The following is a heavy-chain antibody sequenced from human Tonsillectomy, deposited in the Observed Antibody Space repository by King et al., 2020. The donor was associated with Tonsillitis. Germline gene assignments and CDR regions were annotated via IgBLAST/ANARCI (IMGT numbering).Heavy chain of an antibody. Sequence: QVQLQQWGAGLLKPSETLSLTCGVYGGSFSGYYWSWIRQTPGKGLAWIGEINDRGSTNYNPSLKSRVTFSVDTSKNQFSLNLTSVNAADTAVYYCAREGQYQLLGFPYYYYMDVWDKGTTVTVSS. V-gene: IGHV4-34*01. CDR2: INDRGST. CDR1: GGSFSGYY. J-gene: IGHJ6*03. CDR3: AREGQYQLLGFPYYYYMDV. D-gene: IGHD2-2*01.